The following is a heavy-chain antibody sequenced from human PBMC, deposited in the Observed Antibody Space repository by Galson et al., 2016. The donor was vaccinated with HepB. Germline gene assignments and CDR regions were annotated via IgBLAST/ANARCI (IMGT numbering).Heavy chain of an antibody. D-gene: IGHD3-9*01. CDR1: GFTFRRHG. CDR3: AKDQGVLYFDWSNIDY. V-gene: IGHV3-30*18. J-gene: IGHJ4*02. Sequence: SLRLSCAASGFTFRRHGMHWVRQAPGKGLEWVAAISLDGSNKGFADSVKGRFTISRDNSKNTLYLQMNSLRAEDTAAYYCAKDQGVLYFDWSNIDYWGQGTLVTVSS. CDR2: ISLDGSNK.